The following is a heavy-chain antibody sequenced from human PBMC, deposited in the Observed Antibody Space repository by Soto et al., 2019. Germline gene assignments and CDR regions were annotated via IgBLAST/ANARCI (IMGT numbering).Heavy chain of an antibody. CDR3: ETSYGRAWHTY. J-gene: IGHJ4*02. CDR1: GGSFSGYY. D-gene: IGHD3-10*01. V-gene: IGHV4-34*01. CDR2: INHSGST. Sequence: PSETLSLTCAVYGGSFSGYYWSWIRQPPGKGLEWIGEINHSGSTNYNPSLKSRVTISVDTSKNQFSLKLSSVTVEDTAVYYCETSYGRAWHTYRGQGTPVTVSS.